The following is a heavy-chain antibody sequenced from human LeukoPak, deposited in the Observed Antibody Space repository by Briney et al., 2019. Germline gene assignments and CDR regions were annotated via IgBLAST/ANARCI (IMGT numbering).Heavy chain of an antibody. Sequence: SETLSLTCAVSGGSISSSNWWSWVRQPPGKGLEWIGEIYHSGSTNYNPSLKSRVTISVDTSKNQFSLNLGSVTAADTAVYYCARRTATGRFDPWGQGTLVTVSS. J-gene: IGHJ5*02. D-gene: IGHD1-1*01. CDR2: IYHSGST. CDR1: GGSISSSNW. V-gene: IGHV4-4*02. CDR3: ARRTATGRFDP.